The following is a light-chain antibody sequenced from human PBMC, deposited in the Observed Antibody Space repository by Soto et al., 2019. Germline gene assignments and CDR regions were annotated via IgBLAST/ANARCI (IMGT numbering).Light chain of an antibody. J-gene: IGLJ2*01. CDR3: SSYTSASTPVV. CDR1: GSDVGGYNY. CDR2: DVS. V-gene: IGLV2-14*01. Sequence: QSALTQPASVSGSPGQSITISCTGTGSDVGGYNYVSWYQQHPGKAPKVMIYDVSNRPSGVSNRFSGSKSGNTASRTISGRQAEDEADYYCSSYTSASTPVVFGGGTKVTVL.